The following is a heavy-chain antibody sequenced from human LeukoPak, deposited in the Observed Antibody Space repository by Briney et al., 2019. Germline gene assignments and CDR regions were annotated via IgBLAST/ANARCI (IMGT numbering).Heavy chain of an antibody. CDR2: VRYDGSDK. CDR1: GFALSHHG. CDR3: ARALSSTGGSYYFDS. Sequence: GESLRLSCIASGFALSHHGMHWVRQPPGKGLEWVAFVRYDGSDKYYADSVKGRFTVSRDNSNNALDLQMNTLTVEDTAVYYCARALSSTGGSYYFDSWGQGTLVTVSS. V-gene: IGHV3-30*02. J-gene: IGHJ4*02. D-gene: IGHD1-14*01.